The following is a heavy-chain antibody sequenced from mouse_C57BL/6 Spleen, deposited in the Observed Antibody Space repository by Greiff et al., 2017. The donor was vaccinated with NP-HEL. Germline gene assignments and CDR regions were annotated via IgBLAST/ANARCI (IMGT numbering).Heavy chain of an antibody. CDR2: ISDGGSYT. CDR3: ARLYYDYDGSFDY. V-gene: IGHV5-4*01. Sequence: EVHLVESGGGLVKPGGSLKLSCAASGFTFSSYAMSWVRQTPEKRLEWVATISDGGSYTYYPDNVKGRFTISRDNAKNNLYLQMSHLKSEDTAMYYCARLYYDYDGSFDYWGQGTTLTVSS. CDR1: GFTFSSYA. J-gene: IGHJ2*01. D-gene: IGHD2-4*01.